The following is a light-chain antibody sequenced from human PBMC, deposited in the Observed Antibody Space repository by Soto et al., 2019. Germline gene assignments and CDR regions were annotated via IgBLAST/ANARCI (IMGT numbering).Light chain of an antibody. Sequence: EIVMTQSPATLSVSPGERATLSCRASQSLRTNLAWYQQKPGQAPRLLIYGASTRATGIPARFSGSGSGTEFTLTISSLQSEDFAVYYCLQYNNWPPWTFGQGTKVESK. CDR1: QSLRTN. CDR3: LQYNNWPPWT. J-gene: IGKJ1*01. V-gene: IGKV3-15*01. CDR2: GAS.